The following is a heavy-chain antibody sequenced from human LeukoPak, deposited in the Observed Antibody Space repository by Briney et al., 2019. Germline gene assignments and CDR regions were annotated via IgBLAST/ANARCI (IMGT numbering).Heavy chain of an antibody. V-gene: IGHV4-39*01. CDR1: GGSISSSSYY. D-gene: IGHD6-13*01. CDR2: IYYSGST. Sequence: PSETLSLTCTVSGGSISSSSYYWGWIRQPPGKGLEWIGSIYYSGSTYYNPSLKSRVTISVDTSKNQFSLKLSSVTAADTAVYYCARPPPVRGQQPHWYFDLWGRGTLVTVSS. CDR3: ARPPPVRGQQPHWYFDL. J-gene: IGHJ2*01.